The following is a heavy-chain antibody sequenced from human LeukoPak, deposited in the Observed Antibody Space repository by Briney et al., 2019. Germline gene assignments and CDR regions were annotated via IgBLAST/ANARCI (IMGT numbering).Heavy chain of an antibody. CDR1: GFTFDDYA. V-gene: IGHV3-9*01. J-gene: IGHJ6*02. D-gene: IGHD3-9*01. CDR3: AKSEDILTGYHYYGMDV. CDR2: ISWNSGSI. Sequence: GGSLRLSCAASGFTFDDYAMHWVRQAPGKGLEWVSGISWNSGSIGYADSVKGRFTISRDNAKNSLYLQMNSLRAEDTALYYCAKSEDILTGYHYYGMDVWGQGTTVTVSS.